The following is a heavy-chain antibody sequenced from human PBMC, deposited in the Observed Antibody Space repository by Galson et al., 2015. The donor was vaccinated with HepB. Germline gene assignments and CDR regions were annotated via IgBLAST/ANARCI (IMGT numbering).Heavy chain of an antibody. Sequence: SLRLSCAASVSTFSSYAMSWVRQAPGKGLEWVSAISGSGRTTYYADSVKGRFTISRDNSKSTLYLQMNSLRADDTAVYYCAKDDRYWGSPFDYWGQGTLVTVSS. D-gene: IGHD7-27*01. CDR2: ISGSGRTT. CDR3: AKDDRYWGSPFDY. J-gene: IGHJ4*02. V-gene: IGHV3-23*01. CDR1: VSTFSSYA.